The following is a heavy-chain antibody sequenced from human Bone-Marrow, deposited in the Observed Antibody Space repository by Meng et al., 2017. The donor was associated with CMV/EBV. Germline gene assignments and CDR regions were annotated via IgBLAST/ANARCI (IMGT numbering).Heavy chain of an antibody. J-gene: IGHJ4*02. CDR3: ASGVETYGSGSYGY. CDR1: GYTFTSYD. D-gene: IGHD3-10*01. V-gene: IGHV1-8*01. CDR2: MNPNSGNT. Sequence: VQFVQSGPEVKKSGASVKVSCKASGYTFTSYDINWVRQATGQGLEWMGWMNPNSGNTGYAQKFQGRVTMTRNTSISTAYMELSSLRSEDTAVYYCASGVETYGSGSYGYWGQGTLVTVSS.